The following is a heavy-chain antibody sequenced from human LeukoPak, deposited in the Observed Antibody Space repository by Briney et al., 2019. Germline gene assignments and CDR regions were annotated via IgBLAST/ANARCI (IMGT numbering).Heavy chain of an antibody. CDR3: ARGSTGTTLLGYGMDV. Sequence: GGSLRLSCAASGFTFSSYEMNWDRQAPGRGLEWVSYISSSGSTIYYADSVKGRFTISRDNAKNSLYLQMNSLRAEDTAVYYCARGSTGTTLLGYGMDVWGQGTTVTVSS. V-gene: IGHV3-48*03. D-gene: IGHD1-7*01. J-gene: IGHJ6*02. CDR2: ISSSGSTI. CDR1: GFTFSSYE.